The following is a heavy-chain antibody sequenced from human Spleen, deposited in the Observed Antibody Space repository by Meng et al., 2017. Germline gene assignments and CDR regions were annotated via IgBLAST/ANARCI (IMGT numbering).Heavy chain of an antibody. V-gene: IGHV1-58*02. CDR3: AAERYGDYVGYYYYGMDV. CDR1: GYTFTSYA. Sequence: SVKVSCKASGYTFTSYAMHWVRQAPGQGLEWIGWIVVGSGNTNYAQKFQERVTITRDMSTSTAYMELSSLRSEDTAVYYCAAERYGDYVGYYYYGMDVWGQGTTVTVSS. D-gene: IGHD4-17*01. J-gene: IGHJ6*02. CDR2: IVVGSGNT.